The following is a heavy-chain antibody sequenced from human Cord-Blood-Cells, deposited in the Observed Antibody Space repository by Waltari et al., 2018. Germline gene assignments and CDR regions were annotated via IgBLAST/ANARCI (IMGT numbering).Heavy chain of an antibody. CDR2: IYTSGST. CDR1: GGSIIRYY. D-gene: IGHD2-8*02. J-gene: IGHJ3*02. V-gene: IGHV4-4*07. Sequence: QVQLQESRPGRVKPSETLSLSSTAAGGSIIRYYWRGIRQPAGKELEWIGRIYTSGSTNYNPSLKSRVTMSVDTSKNQFSLKLSSVTAADTAVYYCARDPTWSDAFDIWGQGTMVTVSS. CDR3: ARDPTWSDAFDI.